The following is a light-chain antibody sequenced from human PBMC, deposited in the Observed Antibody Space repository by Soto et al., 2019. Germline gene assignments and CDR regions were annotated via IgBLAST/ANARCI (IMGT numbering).Light chain of an antibody. CDR1: QDINNY. J-gene: IGKJ4*01. CDR2: ATS. V-gene: IGKV1-16*02. CDR3: QQYKSYPIT. Sequence: DIQMTQSPSSLSASVGDRVTIPCRASQDINNYLAWFQQQPGKAPKSLIYATSSLQSGVPSKFGGRGSGTDFTLTISSLQPEDFATYYCQQYKSYPITFGGGTKVDIK.